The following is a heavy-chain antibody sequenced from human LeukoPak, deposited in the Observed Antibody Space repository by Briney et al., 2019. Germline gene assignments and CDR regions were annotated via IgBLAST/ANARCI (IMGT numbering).Heavy chain of an antibody. CDR2: IYPGDSDT. Sequence: GESLKISCKGSGYSFTSYWIGWVRQMPGKGLEWMGIIYPGDSDTRYSPSFQGQVTISAVKSISTAYLQWSSLKASDTAMYHCARHWSWESSSPYYFDYWGQGTLVTVSA. CDR3: ARHWSWESSSPYYFDY. J-gene: IGHJ4*02. D-gene: IGHD6-6*01. CDR1: GYSFTSYW. V-gene: IGHV5-51*01.